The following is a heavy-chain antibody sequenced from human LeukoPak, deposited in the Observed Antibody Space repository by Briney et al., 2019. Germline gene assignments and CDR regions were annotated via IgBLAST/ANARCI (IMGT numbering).Heavy chain of an antibody. D-gene: IGHD3-10*01. CDR1: GGSISSGSCY. J-gene: IGHJ6*03. Sequence: PSETLSLTCTVSGGSISSGSCYWSWIRQPAGKGLEWIGRIYTSGSTNYNPSLKSRVTISVDTSKNQFSLKLSSVTAADTAVYYCARDSFKVVRGVIGAYYYYYYMDVWGKGTTVTISS. CDR2: IYTSGST. V-gene: IGHV4-61*02. CDR3: ARDSFKVVRGVIGAYYYYYYMDV.